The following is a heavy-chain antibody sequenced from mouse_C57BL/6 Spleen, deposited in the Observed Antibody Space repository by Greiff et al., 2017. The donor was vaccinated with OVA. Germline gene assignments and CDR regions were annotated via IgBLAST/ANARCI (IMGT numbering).Heavy chain of an antibody. Sequence: QVQLQQPGAELVRPGSSVKLSCKASGYTFTSYWMHWVKQRPIQGLEWIGNIDPSDSETHYNQKFKDKATLTVDKSSSTAYMQLSSLTSEDSAVYYCARSDYGSSDWYFDVWGTGTTVTVSS. V-gene: IGHV1-52*01. CDR2: IDPSDSET. J-gene: IGHJ1*03. D-gene: IGHD1-1*01. CDR1: GYTFTSYW. CDR3: ARSDYGSSDWYFDV.